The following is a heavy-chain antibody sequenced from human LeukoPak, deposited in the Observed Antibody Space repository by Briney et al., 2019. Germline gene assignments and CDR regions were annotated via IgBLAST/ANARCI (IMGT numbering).Heavy chain of an antibody. Sequence: GGSLRLSCAASGFTFSSYSMNWVRQAPGKGLEWVSSISSSSSYIYYADSVKGRFTISRDNAKNPLYLQMNSLRAEDTAVYYCARTGYGSGSSDYWGQGTLVTVSS. J-gene: IGHJ4*02. CDR3: ARTGYGSGSSDY. CDR1: GFTFSSYS. D-gene: IGHD3-10*01. V-gene: IGHV3-21*01. CDR2: ISSSSSYI.